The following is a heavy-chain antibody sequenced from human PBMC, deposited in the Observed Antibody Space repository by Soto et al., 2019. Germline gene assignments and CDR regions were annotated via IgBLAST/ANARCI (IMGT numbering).Heavy chain of an antibody. J-gene: IGHJ4*02. D-gene: IGHD1-26*01. CDR1: GDSMNSSGYY. Sequence: QVQLQESGPGLVEPSQTLSLNCSVSGDSMNSSGYYWSWIRQHPGQSLEWIGYIYYIGSTYYSPSLKSRVTMSVDTSNNIFSLKLTSVTAADTAIYYCARAWGRSYYGVHYFDSWGQGTLVTVSS. V-gene: IGHV4-30-4*01. CDR2: IYYIGST. CDR3: ARAWGRSYYGVHYFDS.